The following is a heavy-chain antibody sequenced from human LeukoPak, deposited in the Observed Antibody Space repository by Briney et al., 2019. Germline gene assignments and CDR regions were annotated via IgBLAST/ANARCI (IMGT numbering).Heavy chain of an antibody. D-gene: IGHD3-10*01. CDR3: ARGRDYYGPGSD. V-gene: IGHV3-11*05. Sequence: PGGSLRLSCAASGXTFTDYYMTWIRQAPGKGLEWVSYISSSSSDTNYADSVKGRFTISRDNARNSLYLQMNSLRAEDTAVYYCARGRDYYGPGSDWGQGTLVTVSS. J-gene: IGHJ4*02. CDR1: GXTFTDYY. CDR2: ISSSSSDT.